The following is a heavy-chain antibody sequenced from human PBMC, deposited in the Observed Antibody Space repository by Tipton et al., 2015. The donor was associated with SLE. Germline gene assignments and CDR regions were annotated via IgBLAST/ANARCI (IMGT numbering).Heavy chain of an antibody. Sequence: SLRLSCAASGFTFRSYAMTWVRQAAGKGLEWVSSISNSGGGTKSADSVKGRFAISRDNSKNTLYLQMNSLRAEDTAVYYCAKESPDYYYMDVWGKGTTVTVSS. CDR2: ISNSGGGT. CDR1: GFTFRSYA. V-gene: IGHV3-23*01. J-gene: IGHJ6*03. CDR3: AKESPDYYYMDV.